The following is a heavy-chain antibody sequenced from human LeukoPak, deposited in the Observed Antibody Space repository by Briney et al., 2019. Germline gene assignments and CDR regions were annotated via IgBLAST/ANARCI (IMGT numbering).Heavy chain of an antibody. Sequence: SETLSLTCVVPGVSVSGYYWDWIRQPPGRGLEWLGYVFYSGSTNYNPSFKSRVTISVDTSRNQFSLQLSSVTAADTAVYYCARIHRYCSGGACYVLDNWGQGTLVAVSS. J-gene: IGHJ4*02. CDR1: GVSVSGYY. CDR3: ARIHRYCSGGACYVLDN. V-gene: IGHV4-59*02. D-gene: IGHD2-15*01. CDR2: VFYSGST.